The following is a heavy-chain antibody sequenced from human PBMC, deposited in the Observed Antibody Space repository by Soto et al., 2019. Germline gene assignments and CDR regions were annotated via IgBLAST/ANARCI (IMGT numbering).Heavy chain of an antibody. CDR1: GGSFSGYY. D-gene: IGHD6-13*01. J-gene: IGHJ6*02. CDR2: INHSGST. Sequence: QVQLQQWGAGLLKPSETLSLTCAVYGGSFSGYYWSWIRQPPGKGLEWIGEINHSGSTNYNPSLKSRVTISVDTSKNQFSRKLSSVTAADTAVYYCARGRVAAAGYYYYGMDVWGQGTTVTVSS. CDR3: ARGRVAAAGYYYYGMDV. V-gene: IGHV4-34*01.